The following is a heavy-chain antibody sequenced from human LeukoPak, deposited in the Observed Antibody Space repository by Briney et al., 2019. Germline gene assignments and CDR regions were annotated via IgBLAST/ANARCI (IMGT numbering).Heavy chain of an antibody. CDR3: ARHELGYCSSTNCSPQIWFDP. CDR1: GGSISSYY. D-gene: IGHD2-2*01. CDR2: IYYNGST. J-gene: IGHJ5*02. V-gene: IGHV4-59*01. Sequence: SETLSLTCTVSGGSISSYYWSWIRQPPGKGLEWIGYIYYNGSTNYNPSLKSRVTISVDTSKNQFSLKLSSVTAADTAIYYCARHELGYCSSTNCSPQIWFDPW.